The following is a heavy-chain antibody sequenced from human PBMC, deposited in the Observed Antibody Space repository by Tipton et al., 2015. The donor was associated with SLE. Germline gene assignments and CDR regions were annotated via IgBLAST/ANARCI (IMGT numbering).Heavy chain of an antibody. CDR3: ARSELIRGPYDY. CDR2: VGYTGST. D-gene: IGHD3-10*01. Sequence: TLSLTCTVSGGSISHRDDYWGWIRQSPGKGLEWIGAVGYTGSTHYNPSLESRVAISIDTSRDQFSLRVTSVTAADTAVYYCARSELIRGPYDYWGQGTLVTVSS. CDR1: GGSISHRDDY. J-gene: IGHJ4*02. V-gene: IGHV4-39*07.